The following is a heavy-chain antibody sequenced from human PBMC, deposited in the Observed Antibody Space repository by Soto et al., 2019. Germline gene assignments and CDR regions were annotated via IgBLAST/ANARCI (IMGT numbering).Heavy chain of an antibody. Sequence: EVQLVESGGGLVQRGGSLRLSCAASGFTFSNYWMHWVRQAPGKGLVWVSHINSDGSVTSYADSVKGRFTISRAKNTLYLQMNSLRAEDTAVYYCARGLIVAAGVYYWGQGTLVTVSS. J-gene: IGHJ4*02. V-gene: IGHV3-74*01. CDR3: ARGLIVAAGVYY. CDR2: INSDGSVT. D-gene: IGHD6-13*01. CDR1: GFTFSNYW.